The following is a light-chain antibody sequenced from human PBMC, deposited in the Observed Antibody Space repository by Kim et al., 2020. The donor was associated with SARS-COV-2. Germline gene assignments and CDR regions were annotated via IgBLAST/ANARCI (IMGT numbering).Light chain of an antibody. CDR3: HQYYSIPPYT. J-gene: IGKJ4*01. CDR2: WAS. Sequence: DIVMTQSPDSLAVSLGERATIYCKSSQSILYSSNNKNYVAWYQQKPGQPPKLLIYWASTRESGVPDRFSGSGSGTDFTLTISSLQAEDVAVYYCHQYYSIPPYTFGGGTKVDIK. V-gene: IGKV4-1*01. CDR1: QSILYSSNNKNY.